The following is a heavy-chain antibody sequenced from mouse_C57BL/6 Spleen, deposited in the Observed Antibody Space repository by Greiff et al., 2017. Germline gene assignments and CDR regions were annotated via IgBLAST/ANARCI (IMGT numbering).Heavy chain of an antibody. D-gene: IGHD1-1*01. Sequence: QVHVKQPGAELVKPGASVKLSCKASGYTFTSYWMHWVKQRPGRGLEWIGRIDPNSGGTKYNEKFKSKATLTVDKPSSTAYMQLSSLTSEDSAVYYCARDYGSSYPYWYFDVWGTGTTVTVSS. V-gene: IGHV1-72*01. CDR3: ARDYGSSYPYWYFDV. CDR2: IDPNSGGT. J-gene: IGHJ1*03. CDR1: GYTFTSYW.